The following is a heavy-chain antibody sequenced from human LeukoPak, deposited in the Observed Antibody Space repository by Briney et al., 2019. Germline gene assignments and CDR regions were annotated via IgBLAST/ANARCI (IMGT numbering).Heavy chain of an antibody. V-gene: IGHV3-66*01. CDR2: IYSGGST. CDR1: GFAVSSNY. Sequence: GGSLRLSCAASGFAVSSNYMSWVRQAPGKGLEWVSVIYSGGSTYYADSVKGRFTISRDNSKNTLYLQMNSLRAEDTAVYYCARAPYDYVWGSYRSRKGYYFDYWGQGTLVTVSS. CDR3: ARAPYDYVWGSYRSRKGYYFDY. D-gene: IGHD3-16*02. J-gene: IGHJ4*02.